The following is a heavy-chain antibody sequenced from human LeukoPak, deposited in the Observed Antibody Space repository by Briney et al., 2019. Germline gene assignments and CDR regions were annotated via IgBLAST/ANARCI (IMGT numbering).Heavy chain of an antibody. V-gene: IGHV4-4*08. CDR1: GGSISSYY. CDR3: ARSSAWSPFDY. CDR2: ISFSGNT. Sequence: SETLSLTCTVSGGSISSYYWSWIRQPPRKGLEWIGFISFSGNTNYNPSLKSRVTISRDTSENQFSLKLRSVTATDTAVYYCARSSAWSPFDYWGQGTLVTVS. J-gene: IGHJ4*02. D-gene: IGHD6-19*01.